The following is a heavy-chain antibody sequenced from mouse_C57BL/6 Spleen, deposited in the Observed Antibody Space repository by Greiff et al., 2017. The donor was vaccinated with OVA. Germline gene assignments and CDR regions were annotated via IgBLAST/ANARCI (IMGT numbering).Heavy chain of an antibody. Sequence: QVQLQQSGPELVKPGASVKISCKASGYAFSSSWMNWVKQRPGKGLEWIGRIYPGDGDTNYNGKFKGKATLTADKASSTAYMQLSSLTSEDSAVCFCARDPAWFAYWGQGTLVTVSA. J-gene: IGHJ3*01. CDR2: IYPGDGDT. CDR3: ARDPAWFAY. CDR1: GYAFSSSW. V-gene: IGHV1-82*01.